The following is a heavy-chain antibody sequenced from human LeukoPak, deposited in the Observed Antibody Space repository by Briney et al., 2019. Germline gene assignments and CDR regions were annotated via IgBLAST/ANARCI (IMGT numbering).Heavy chain of an antibody. CDR3: ARGGADYYDSSGYYLYYYFDY. J-gene: IGHJ4*02. Sequence: SGTLSLTCAVSGGSISSYYWSWIRQPPGKGLEWIGYIYYSGSTNYNPSLKSRVTISVDTSKNQFSLKLSSVTAADTAVYYCARGGADYYDSSGYYLYYYFDYWGQGTLVTVSS. CDR2: IYYSGST. D-gene: IGHD3-22*01. V-gene: IGHV4-59*01. CDR1: GGSISSYY.